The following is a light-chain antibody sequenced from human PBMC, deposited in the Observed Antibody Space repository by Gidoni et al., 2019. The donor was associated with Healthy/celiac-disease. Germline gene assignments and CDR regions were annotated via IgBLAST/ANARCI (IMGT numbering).Light chain of an antibody. CDR1: QSISSY. Sequence: DIQMTQSPSYLSASVGDRVTITCRASQSISSYLNWYQQKPVKAPKLLIYAASSLQSGVPSRFSGSVSGTDFTRTISSLQPEDFATYFCQQGYSTPRTFGQGTKVEIK. CDR3: QQGYSTPRT. J-gene: IGKJ1*01. V-gene: IGKV1-39*01. CDR2: AAS.